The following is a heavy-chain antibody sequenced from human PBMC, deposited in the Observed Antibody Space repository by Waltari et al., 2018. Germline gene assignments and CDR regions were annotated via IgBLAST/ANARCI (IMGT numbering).Heavy chain of an antibody. CDR2: GNPNGGGT. CDR1: RDAVTEHY. V-gene: IGHV1-2*02. Sequence: LVQSGAEVMKPGASVQVSCKASRDAVTEHYIHWVRQAPGQGLGGMGWGNPNGGGTNYAQRFAGRITVTWDTSISTAYMEFSRLTSGETAVYFCAREYCGGDCRLFDYWGQGTLVTVSS. J-gene: IGHJ4*02. CDR3: AREYCGGDCRLFDY. D-gene: IGHD2-21*02.